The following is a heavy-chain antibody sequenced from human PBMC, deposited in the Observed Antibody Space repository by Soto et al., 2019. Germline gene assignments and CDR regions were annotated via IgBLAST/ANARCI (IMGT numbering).Heavy chain of an antibody. V-gene: IGHV4-4*07. D-gene: IGHD1-26*01. CDR2: IYASGST. J-gene: IGHJ4*02. Sequence: SETLSLTCAVSGGSISGYYWSWVRQPAGKGLEWIGRIYASGSTNYNPSLKSRVTMSVDTSKNQFSLKLSSVTAADTAVYYCARDRAPGGIGAYFDYWGQGTLVTV. CDR1: GGSISGYY. CDR3: ARDRAPGGIGAYFDY.